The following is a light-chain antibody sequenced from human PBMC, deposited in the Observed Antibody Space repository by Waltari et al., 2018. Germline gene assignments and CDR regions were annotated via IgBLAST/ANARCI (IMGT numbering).Light chain of an antibody. J-gene: IGKJ3*01. CDR3: MQGLHFPLT. CDR1: QSLLYSNGYNN. V-gene: IGKV2-28*01. Sequence: DVVMTQSPLSLPVTPGEPASISCRSSQSLLYSNGYNNLNWYVQRPGQSPRLLSYLGSNRASGVPGRFSGSGSGTDFTLKISRVEAEDVGVYYCMQGLHFPLTFGPGTKVDIK. CDR2: LGS.